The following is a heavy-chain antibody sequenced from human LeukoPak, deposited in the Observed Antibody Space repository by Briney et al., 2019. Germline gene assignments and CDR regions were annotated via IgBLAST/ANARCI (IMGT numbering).Heavy chain of an antibody. CDR1: GGSISSYY. Sequence: PSETLSLTCTVSGGSISSYYWSWIRQPAGKGLEWIGRICTSGSTNYNPSLKSRVTISVDKSKNQFSLKLSSVAAADTAVYYCARTAAAALYYFDYWGQGTLVTVSS. V-gene: IGHV4-4*07. CDR3: ARTAAAALYYFDY. CDR2: ICTSGST. D-gene: IGHD6-13*01. J-gene: IGHJ4*02.